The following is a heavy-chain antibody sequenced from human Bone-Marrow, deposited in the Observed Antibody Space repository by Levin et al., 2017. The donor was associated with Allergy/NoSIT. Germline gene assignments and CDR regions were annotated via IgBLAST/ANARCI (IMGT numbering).Heavy chain of an antibody. CDR2: ISYDGSNK. CDR3: ARGDSNYNYYYGMDG. CDR1: GFTFSSYA. J-gene: IGHJ6*02. V-gene: IGHV3-30*04. Sequence: GGSLRLSCAASGFTFSSYAMHWVRQAPGKGLEWVAVISYDGSNKYYVDAVKGRFTISRDNSKYTLYLQMNSLRGEDTAVYFCARGDSNYNYYYGMDGWGQGTTVTVSS. D-gene: IGHD4-11*01.